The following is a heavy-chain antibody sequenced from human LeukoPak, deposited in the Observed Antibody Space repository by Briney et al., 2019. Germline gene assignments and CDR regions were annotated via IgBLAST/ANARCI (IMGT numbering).Heavy chain of an antibody. V-gene: IGHV3-23*01. Sequence: GGSLRLSCAASGFTFSSYAMSWVRQAPGKGLEWVSAISGSGGSTYYADSVKGRFTISRDNSKNTLYLQMNSLRAEDTAVYYCASKVGGYDILTGYYIFDYWGQGTLVTVSS. D-gene: IGHD3-9*01. CDR1: GFTFSSYA. CDR2: ISGSGGST. CDR3: ASKVGGYDILTGYYIFDY. J-gene: IGHJ4*02.